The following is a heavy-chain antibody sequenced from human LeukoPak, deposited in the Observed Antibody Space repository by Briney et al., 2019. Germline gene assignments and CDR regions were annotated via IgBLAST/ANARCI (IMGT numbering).Heavy chain of an antibody. CDR3: ARASATVTHYGMDV. V-gene: IGHV4-30-4*01. Sequence: PSETLSLTCTVSGGSISSGDYYWSWIRQPPGKGLEWIGYIYYSGSTYYNPPLKSRVTISVDTSKNQFSLKLSSVTAADTAVYYCARASATVTHYGMDVWGQGTTVTVSS. CDR1: GGSISSGDYY. D-gene: IGHD4-17*01. CDR2: IYYSGST. J-gene: IGHJ6*02.